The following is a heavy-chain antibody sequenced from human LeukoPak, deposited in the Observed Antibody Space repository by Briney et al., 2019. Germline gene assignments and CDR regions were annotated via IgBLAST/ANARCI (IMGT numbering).Heavy chain of an antibody. CDR1: GFTFSSYA. V-gene: IGHV3-30-3*01. J-gene: IGHJ4*02. Sequence: GGSLRLSCAASGFTFSSYAMHWVRQAPGKGLEWVAVISYDGSNKYYADSVKGRFTISRDNSKNTLYLQINSLRAEDTAVYYCARGGTGTITYWGQGTLVTVSS. CDR3: ARGGTGTITY. D-gene: IGHD1-1*01. CDR2: ISYDGSNK.